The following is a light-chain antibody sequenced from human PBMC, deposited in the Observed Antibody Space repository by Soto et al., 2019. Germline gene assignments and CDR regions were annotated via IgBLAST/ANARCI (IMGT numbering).Light chain of an antibody. J-gene: IGKJ1*01. CDR2: GES. V-gene: IGKV3-15*01. CDR1: QSVTTF. CDR3: QQYINWPSWT. Sequence: EKVLTQSPATLSLSPGERATLSCSASQSVTTFLAWYQHKPGQAPRLLIYGESPRAPGIPARFSGSGSGTEFTLTISSLQSEDFAVYYCQQYINWPSWTVGQGTKVEVK.